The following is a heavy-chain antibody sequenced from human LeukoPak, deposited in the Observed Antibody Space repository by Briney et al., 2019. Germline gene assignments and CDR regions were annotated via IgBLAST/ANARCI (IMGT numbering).Heavy chain of an antibody. CDR1: GFTFSSYA. V-gene: IGHV3-23*01. CDR3: AKDQYRAVAGGNFDY. CDR2: ISGSGGST. D-gene: IGHD6-19*01. Sequence: PGGSLRLSCAASGFTFSSYAMSWVRQAPGKGLEWVSAISGSGGSTYYADSVKGRFTISRDNSKNTLYLQMNSLRAEDTAVYYCAKDQYRAVAGGNFDYWGQGTLVTVSS. J-gene: IGHJ4*02.